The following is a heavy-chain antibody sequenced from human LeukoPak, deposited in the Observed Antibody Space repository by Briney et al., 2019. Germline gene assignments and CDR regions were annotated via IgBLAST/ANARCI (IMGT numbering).Heavy chain of an antibody. CDR2: INHSGST. CDR1: GESFSGYY. CDR3: ARRRDTMVRGVRGYYYYMDV. Sequence: SETLSLTCAVYGESFSGYYWSWIRQPPGKGLEWIGEINHSGSTNNNPSLKSRVTISVDTSKNQFSLKLSSVTAADTAVYYCARRRDTMVRGVRGYYYYMDVWGKGTTVTISS. D-gene: IGHD3-10*01. V-gene: IGHV4-34*01. J-gene: IGHJ6*03.